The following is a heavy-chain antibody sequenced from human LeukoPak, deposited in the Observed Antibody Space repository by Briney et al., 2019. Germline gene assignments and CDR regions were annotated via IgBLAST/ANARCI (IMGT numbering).Heavy chain of an antibody. CDR1: GYTFTGYY. V-gene: IGHV1-2*02. Sequence: GSVTLSCKASGYTFTGYYMHWVRQAPGQGLQWMGWINPNSGDTHFPQKFQARVTMTTDTSITTAYMELSRLRSDDTAVYYCARGGNYGSGTYSAFDYWGQGAL. CDR3: ARGGNYGSGTYSAFDY. CDR2: INPNSGDT. J-gene: IGHJ4*02. D-gene: IGHD3-10*01.